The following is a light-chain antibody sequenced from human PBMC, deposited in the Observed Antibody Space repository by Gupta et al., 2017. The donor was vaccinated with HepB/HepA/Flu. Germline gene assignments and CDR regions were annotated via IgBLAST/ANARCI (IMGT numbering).Light chain of an antibody. CDR2: GNN. V-gene: IGLV3-19*01. Sequence: SSELTQEPAVSVALGQTIRITCQGDSLRSYYASWYQQKPRQAPVLVSYGNNNRPSGIPDRISASRSGNTDSLTITGAQAEDEADYYCNSPDSSGNHLVFGGGTKLTVL. J-gene: IGLJ2*01. CDR1: SLRSYY. CDR3: NSPDSSGNHLV.